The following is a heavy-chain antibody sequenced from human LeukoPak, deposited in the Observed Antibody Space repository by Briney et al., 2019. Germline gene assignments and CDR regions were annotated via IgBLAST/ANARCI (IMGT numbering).Heavy chain of an antibody. V-gene: IGHV4-38-2*02. J-gene: IGHJ4*02. CDR3: ARETIAVAGTNYFDY. CDR2: IYHSGST. Sequence: SETLSLTCTVSGYSISSGYYWGWIRQPPGKGLEWIGSIYHSGSTYYNPSLKSRVTISVDTSKNQFSLKLSSVTAADTAVYYCARETIAVAGTNYFDYWGQGTLVTVSS. D-gene: IGHD6-19*01. CDR1: GYSISSGYY.